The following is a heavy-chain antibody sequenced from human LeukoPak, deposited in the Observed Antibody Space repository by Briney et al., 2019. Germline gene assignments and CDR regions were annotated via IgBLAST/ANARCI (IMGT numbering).Heavy chain of an antibody. CDR1: GGSISSGGYS. CDR2: IYHSGST. V-gene: IGHV4-30-2*01. J-gene: IGHJ4*02. CDR3: ARGFYFFDY. Sequence: SETLSLTCAVSGGSISSGGYSWSWIRQPPGKGLEWIGNIYHSGSTYYNPSLKSRVTISADRSKNQFSLKLSSVTAADTAVYYCARGFYFFDYWGQGTLVTVSS. D-gene: IGHD3-3*01.